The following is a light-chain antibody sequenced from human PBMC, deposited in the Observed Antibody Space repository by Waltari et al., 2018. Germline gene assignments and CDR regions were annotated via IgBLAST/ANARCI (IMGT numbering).Light chain of an antibody. CDR1: SRDVGSYNP. CDR3: CSYAGSNSWV. J-gene: IGLJ3*02. V-gene: IGLV2-23*01. CDR2: VGS. Sequence: QSALTQTASVSGSPGQSITIPCTGTSRDVGSYNPAPCYQQPPGKVPKFMIYVGSERPSGVSNRFSGTKSGNTATLTISGLQAEDEADYYCCSYAGSNSWVFGGGTKLTVV.